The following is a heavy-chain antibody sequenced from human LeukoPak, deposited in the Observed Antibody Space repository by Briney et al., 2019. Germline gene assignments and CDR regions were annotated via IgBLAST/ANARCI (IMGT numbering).Heavy chain of an antibody. CDR2: FDPEDGET. V-gene: IGHV1-24*01. J-gene: IGHJ1*01. D-gene: IGHD3-10*01. CDR3: ARHTSVASGSYSLAGCFQH. Sequence: ASVKVSCKVSGYTLTELSMHWVRQAPGKGLEWMGGFDPEDGETIYAQKFQGRVTMTEDTSTDTAYMELSSLRSEDTAVYYCARHTSVASGSYSLAGCFQHWGQGTLVTVSS. CDR1: GYTLTELS.